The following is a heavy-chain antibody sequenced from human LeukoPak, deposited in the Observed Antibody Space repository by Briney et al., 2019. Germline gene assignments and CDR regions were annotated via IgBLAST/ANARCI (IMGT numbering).Heavy chain of an antibody. CDR1: GFTFSSYW. D-gene: IGHD3-22*01. J-gene: IGHJ4*02. CDR2: INSDGSST. Sequence: PGGSLRLSCAASGFTFSSYWMHWVRQAPGKGLVWVSRINSDGSSTSYADSVKGRFTISRDNAENTLYLQMNSLRAEDTAVYYCARVPYYDSSGYLLDYWGQGTLVTVSS. CDR3: ARVPYYDSSGYLLDY. V-gene: IGHV3-74*01.